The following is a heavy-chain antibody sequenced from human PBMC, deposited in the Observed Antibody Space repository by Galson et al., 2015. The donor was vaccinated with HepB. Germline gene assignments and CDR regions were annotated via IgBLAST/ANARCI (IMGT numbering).Heavy chain of an antibody. J-gene: IGHJ5*02. CDR2: IYSGGST. CDR3: ARHDWFDP. V-gene: IGHV3-53*01. CDR1: GFTVSGDY. Sequence: SLRLSCAASGFTVSGDYMSWVRQAPGKGLEWVSVIYSGGSTYYADSVKGRFTISRDNSKNTLYLQMNSLRTEDTAVYYCARHDWFDPWGQGTLVTVSS.